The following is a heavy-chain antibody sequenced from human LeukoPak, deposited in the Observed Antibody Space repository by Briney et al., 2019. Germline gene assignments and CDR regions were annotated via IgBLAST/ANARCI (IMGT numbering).Heavy chain of an antibody. V-gene: IGHV4-4*07. J-gene: IGHJ6*02. CDR2: IYTSGST. CDR1: GGSISSYY. D-gene: IGHD6-13*01. Sequence: SETLSLTCTVSGGSISSYYWSWIRRPAGKGLEWIGRIYTSGSTNYNPSLKSRVTMSVDTSKNQFSLKLSSVTAADTAVYYCARDTIAAAGTHYYYGMDVWGQGTTVTVSS. CDR3: ARDTIAAAGTHYYYGMDV.